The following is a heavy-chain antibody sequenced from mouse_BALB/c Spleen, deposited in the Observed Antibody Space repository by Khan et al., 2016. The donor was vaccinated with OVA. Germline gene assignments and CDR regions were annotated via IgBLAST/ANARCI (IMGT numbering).Heavy chain of an antibody. CDR2: INPSNGGT. CDR3: KSRGTALATLCFAY. V-gene: IGHV1S81*02. Sequence: QVQLQQSGAELVKPGASVKLSCKASGYTFTSYYMYWLKQRPGQGIEWIGEINPSNGGTNFNETFKSKATLTVDKSSSKAYMQLSSLTSEDSAVYYRKSRGTALATLCFAYWGQGTLVTVSA. CDR1: GYTFTSYY. D-gene: IGHD3-2*01. J-gene: IGHJ3*01.